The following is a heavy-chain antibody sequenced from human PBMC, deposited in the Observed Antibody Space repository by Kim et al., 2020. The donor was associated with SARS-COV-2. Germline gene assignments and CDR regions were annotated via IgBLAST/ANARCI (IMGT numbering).Heavy chain of an antibody. CDR3: AIPAKGD. J-gene: IGHJ4*02. CDR2: INAGNGHT. Sequence: ASVKVSCKASGYTLTGYGVHWVRQAPGQRLEWMGWINAGNGHTKYSPRFQGRVTITRDTFANTAYMELSSLRSEDTAVYYCAIPAKGDWGQGTLVTVSS. V-gene: IGHV1-3*01. CDR1: GYTLTGYG. D-gene: IGHD2-15*01.